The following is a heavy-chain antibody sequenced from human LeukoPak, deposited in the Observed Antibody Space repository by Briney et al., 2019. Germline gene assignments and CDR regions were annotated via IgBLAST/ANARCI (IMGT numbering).Heavy chain of an antibody. CDR3: ARRGSTWQNYYYGMDV. V-gene: IGHV1-18*01. D-gene: IGHD2-2*01. CDR2: ISAYNGNT. J-gene: IGHJ6*02. CDR1: GYTFTSCG. Sequence: ASVKVSCKASGYTFTSCGISWVRQAPGQGLEWMGWISAYNGNTNYAQKLQGRVTMTTDTSTSTAYMELRSLRSDDTAVYYCARRGSTWQNYYYGMDVWGQGTTVTVSS.